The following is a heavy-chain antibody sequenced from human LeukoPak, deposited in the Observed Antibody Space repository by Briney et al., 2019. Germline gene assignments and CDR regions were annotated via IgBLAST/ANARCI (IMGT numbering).Heavy chain of an antibody. D-gene: IGHD3-16*01. J-gene: IGHJ5*02. CDR3: ARGITTDWFDP. V-gene: IGHV3-7*01. Sequence: LGGSLRLSCAASGFTFSSYWMSWVRRAPGKGLEWVANIKQDGSEKYYVDSVKGRFTISRDNAKNSLYLQMNSLRAEDTAVYYCARGITTDWFDPWGQGTLVTVSS. CDR1: GFTFSSYW. CDR2: IKQDGSEK.